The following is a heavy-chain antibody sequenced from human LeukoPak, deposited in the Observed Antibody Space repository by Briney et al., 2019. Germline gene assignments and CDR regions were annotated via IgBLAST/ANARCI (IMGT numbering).Heavy chain of an antibody. D-gene: IGHD5-12*01. CDR1: GYTFIHYY. CDR3: AIPLGSGYDYYYGIDI. J-gene: IGHJ6*02. Sequence: ASVKVSCKASGYTFIHYYMQWVRQAPGQGLEWMGWINPNSGGTNYAQKFQGRVTMTRDTSISTAYMELSRLRSDDTAVYYCAIPLGSGYDYYYGIDIWGQGTTVTVSS. CDR2: INPNSGGT. V-gene: IGHV1-2*02.